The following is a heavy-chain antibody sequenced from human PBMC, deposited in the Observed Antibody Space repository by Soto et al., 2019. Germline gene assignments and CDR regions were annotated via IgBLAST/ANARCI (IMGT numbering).Heavy chain of an antibody. Sequence: GGSLRLSCAASGFTVSSNYMSWVRQAPGKGLEWVSVIYSGGSTYYADSVKGRFTISRDNSKNTLYLQMNSLKAEDTAVYYCARDGFYGSGLNWFDAWGQGTLVTVSS. CDR3: ARDGFYGSGLNWFDA. V-gene: IGHV3-66*01. D-gene: IGHD3-10*01. CDR2: IYSGGST. CDR1: GFTVSSNY. J-gene: IGHJ5*02.